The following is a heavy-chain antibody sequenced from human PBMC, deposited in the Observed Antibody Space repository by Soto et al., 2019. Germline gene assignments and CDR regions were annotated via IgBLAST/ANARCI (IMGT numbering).Heavy chain of an antibody. J-gene: IGHJ6*02. CDR2: INAGNGNT. D-gene: IGHD3-22*01. V-gene: IGHV1-3*01. CDR3: ARDPNDSSAYYHHYYYGMDV. Sequence: ASVKVSCKDSGYTFTSYGIHWVRQAPGQRLEWTGWINAGNGNTKYSEKFQGRVTITRDTSASTAELELSSLRSEDKAVYYCARDPNDSSAYYHHYYYGMDVWGQGTTVTVSS. CDR1: GYTFTSYG.